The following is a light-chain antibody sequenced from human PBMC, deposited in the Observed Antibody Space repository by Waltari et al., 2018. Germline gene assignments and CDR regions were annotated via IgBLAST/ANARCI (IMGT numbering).Light chain of an antibody. J-gene: IGKJ4*01. V-gene: IGKV1-5*03. CDR1: QSIESW. CDR2: NAS. Sequence: DVQMTQSPSTLSASVGDRVTITCRASQSIESWVAWYQQKPWRAPELLIYNASTLQSGVPTRLSGSESGTEISRTISSQQPEDVAAYYCQQYNEYPLNIGGGSKVGI. CDR3: QQYNEYPLN.